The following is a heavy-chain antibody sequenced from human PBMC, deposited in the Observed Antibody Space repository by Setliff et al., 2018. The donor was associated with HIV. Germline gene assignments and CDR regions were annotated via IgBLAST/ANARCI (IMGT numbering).Heavy chain of an antibody. CDR2: ITPVFGTA. Sequence: GASVKVSCKASGGTLSGYPISYAISWVRQAPGQGLEWMGGITPVFGTAKYAQKFQDRLTITADTSTDATYMELSSLTSEDTATYYCATFYKLTGTTSFDFWGQGTLVTVSS. CDR1: GGTLSGYPISYA. J-gene: IGHJ4*02. D-gene: IGHD1-7*01. V-gene: IGHV1-69*06. CDR3: ATFYKLTGTTSFDF.